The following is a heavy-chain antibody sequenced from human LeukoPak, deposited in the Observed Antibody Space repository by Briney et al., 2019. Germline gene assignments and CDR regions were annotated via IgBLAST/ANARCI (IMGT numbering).Heavy chain of an antibody. CDR1: GYTFTSYG. Sequence: ASVKVSCKASGYTFTSYGISWVRQAPGQGLEWMGWISAYNGNTNYAQKLQGRVTMTTDTSTSTAYMELRSLRSDDTTVYYCARFHYDYVWGSYQYADYWGRGTLVTVSS. CDR2: ISAYNGNT. J-gene: IGHJ4*02. V-gene: IGHV1-18*01. D-gene: IGHD3-16*02. CDR3: ARFHYDYVWGSYQYADY.